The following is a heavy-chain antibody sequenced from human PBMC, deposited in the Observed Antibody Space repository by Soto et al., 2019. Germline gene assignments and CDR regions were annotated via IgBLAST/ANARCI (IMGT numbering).Heavy chain of an antibody. D-gene: IGHD2-2*03. CDR3: AKDWINTWSFDY. CDR1: GFIFRSSG. V-gene: IGHV3-30*18. Sequence: LRLSCAASGFIFRSSGMHWVRQAPGKGLEWVAAISHDGSSKSYGDSVKGRLTISRDTSKNTLYLQMDSLSAEDTAVYYCAKDWINTWSFDYCGQGDLVPVSA. J-gene: IGHJ4*02. CDR2: ISHDGSSK.